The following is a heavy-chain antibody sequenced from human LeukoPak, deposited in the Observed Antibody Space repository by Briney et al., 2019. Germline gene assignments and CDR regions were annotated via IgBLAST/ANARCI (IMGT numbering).Heavy chain of an antibody. D-gene: IGHD4-11*01. CDR1: GGSINSYY. Sequence: SETLSLTCTVSGGSINSYYWSWIRQPAGKGREWIGRIYTSGSTNYNPSLKSRVTMSVDTSKNQFSLKLSSVTAADTAVYYCAISDYSNQRPFDYWGQGTLVTVSS. CDR3: AISDYSNQRPFDY. V-gene: IGHV4-4*07. J-gene: IGHJ4*02. CDR2: IYTSGST.